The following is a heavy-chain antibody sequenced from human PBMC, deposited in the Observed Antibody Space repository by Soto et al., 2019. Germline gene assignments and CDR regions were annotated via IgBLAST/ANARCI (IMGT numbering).Heavy chain of an antibody. Sequence: PGGSLRLSCEASGFDISTYGLHWVRQAPGKGQEWLAFIWYDGSNQHYAASVKGRFTISRDNSRNTLYLQMNNLRADDTAVYFCARAVSSATYYDCIGYWGRGTLVTVSS. D-gene: IGHD1-26*01. J-gene: IGHJ4*02. CDR2: IWYDGSNQ. V-gene: IGHV3-33*01. CDR1: GFDISTYG. CDR3: ARAVSSATYYDCIGY.